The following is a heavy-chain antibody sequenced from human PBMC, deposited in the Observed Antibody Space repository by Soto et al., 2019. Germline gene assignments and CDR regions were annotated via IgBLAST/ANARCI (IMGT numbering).Heavy chain of an antibody. V-gene: IGHV4-4*02. J-gene: IGHJ4*02. CDR1: GDSISRSHW. D-gene: IGHD3-22*01. CDR2: ISHSGIT. Sequence: QVQLQESGPGLVRPSGALSVTCAVSGDSISRSHWWSWVRQSPGKGREWIGEISHSGITNYNPSLKSRVTISGDKSKNQVSLKLTSVTAADTAVYYCASVRYDRSGFDHWGQGTLVSVSS. CDR3: ASVRYDRSGFDH.